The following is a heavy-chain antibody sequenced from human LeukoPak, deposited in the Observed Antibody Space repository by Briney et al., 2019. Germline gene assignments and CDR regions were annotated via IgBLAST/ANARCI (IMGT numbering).Heavy chain of an antibody. CDR1: GVIVRSNY. CDR2: LYHGGST. CDR3: ARVGLIVLMVYAPYYYMDV. Sequence: GGSLRLSCVGSGVIVRSNYMTWVRQAPGKGLEWVSILYHGGSTYYADSVKGRFSISRDTSKNTLYLQMNSLRVEDTAVYYCARVGLIVLMVYAPYYYMDVWGKGTTVTVSS. J-gene: IGHJ6*03. D-gene: IGHD2-8*01. V-gene: IGHV3-66*01.